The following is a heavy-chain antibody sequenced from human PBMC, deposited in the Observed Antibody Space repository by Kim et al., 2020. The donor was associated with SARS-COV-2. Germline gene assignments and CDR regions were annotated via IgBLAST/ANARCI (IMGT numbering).Heavy chain of an antibody. CDR3: ARYIVATHNFDF. CDR2: IYYTGST. D-gene: IGHD5-12*01. CDR1: GGSVNGYY. Sequence: SETLSLMCTVSGGSVNGYYWSWIRQPPGTGLEWIGFIYYTGSTNYNSSLKSRVTMSVNTPKNQFSLKLSSVTAADTAVYYCARYIVATHNFDFWGQGTLVTVSS. V-gene: IGHV4-59*08. J-gene: IGHJ4*02.